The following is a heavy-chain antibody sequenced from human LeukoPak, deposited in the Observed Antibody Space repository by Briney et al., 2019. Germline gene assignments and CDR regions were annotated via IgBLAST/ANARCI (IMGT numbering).Heavy chain of an antibody. Sequence: ASETLPLTCTVSGGSISSSSYYWGWIRQPPGKGLEWIGSIYYSGSTYYNPSLKSRVTISVDTSKNQFSLKLSSVTAADTAVYYCARLYSSGRGALGDYWGQGTLVTVSS. CDR1: GGSISSSSYY. J-gene: IGHJ4*02. CDR3: ARLYSSGRGALGDY. V-gene: IGHV4-39*01. CDR2: IYYSGST. D-gene: IGHD6-19*01.